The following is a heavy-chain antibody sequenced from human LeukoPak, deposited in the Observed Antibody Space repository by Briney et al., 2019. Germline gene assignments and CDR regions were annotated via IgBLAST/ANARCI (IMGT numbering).Heavy chain of an antibody. J-gene: IGHJ5*02. CDR2: INHSGST. D-gene: IGHD6-6*01. V-gene: IGHV4-34*01. Sequence: SETLSLTCAVYGGSFSGYYWSWVRQPPGKGLEWVGAINHSGSTNYNPSPKSRGTISVDTSKSQFSLKLSSVPAADTAVYYCARGSARYTLAASHSYNWFDPWGQGTLVTVSS. CDR3: ARGSARYTLAASHSYNWFDP. CDR1: GGSFSGYY.